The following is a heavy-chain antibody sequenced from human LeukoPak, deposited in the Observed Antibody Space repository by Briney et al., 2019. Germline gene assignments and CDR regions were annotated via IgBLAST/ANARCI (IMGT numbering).Heavy chain of an antibody. J-gene: IGHJ4*02. CDR2: ISAYNGNT. V-gene: IGHV1-18*01. CDR1: GYTFTSYG. D-gene: IGHD6-6*01. Sequence: ASVKVSCKASGYTFTSYGISWVRQAPGQGLEWMGWISAYNGNTNYAQKLQGRVTMTTDTSTSTAYVELRSLRSDDTAVYYCARAIGRQLVFDYWGQGTLVTVSS. CDR3: ARAIGRQLVFDY.